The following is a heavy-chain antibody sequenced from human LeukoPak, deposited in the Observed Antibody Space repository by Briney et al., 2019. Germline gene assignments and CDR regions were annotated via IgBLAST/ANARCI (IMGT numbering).Heavy chain of an antibody. V-gene: IGHV3-66*01. CDR1: GFTVSSNY. Sequence: PGGSLRLSCAASGFTVSSNYMSWVRQAPGKGLEWVSVIYSGGSTYYADSVKGRFTISRDNSKNTLYLQMNSLRAEDTAVYYCARIQKYSYGPSFDYWGQGTLVTVSS. CDR2: IYSGGST. J-gene: IGHJ4*02. CDR3: ARIQKYSYGPSFDY. D-gene: IGHD5-18*01.